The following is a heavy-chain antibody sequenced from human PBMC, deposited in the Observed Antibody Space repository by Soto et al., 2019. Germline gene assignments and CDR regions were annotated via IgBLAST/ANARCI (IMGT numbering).Heavy chain of an antibody. CDR3: TRAMTDYDFWSGYSKDYYYGMDV. CDR2: IRSKAYGGKT. V-gene: IGHV3-49*04. CDR1: GLTFGDYA. Sequence: GGSLRLSCTASGLTFGDYAMSWVRQAPGKGLERVGFIRSKAYGGKTEYAASVKGRFTISRDDSKSIAYLQMNSLKTEDTAVYYCTRAMTDYDFWSGYSKDYYYGMDVWGQGT. J-gene: IGHJ6*02. D-gene: IGHD3-3*01.